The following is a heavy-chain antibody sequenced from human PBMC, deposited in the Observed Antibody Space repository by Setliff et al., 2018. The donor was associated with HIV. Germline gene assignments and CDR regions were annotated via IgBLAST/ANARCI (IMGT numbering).Heavy chain of an antibody. Sequence: SETLSLTCTVSGYSISSGYYWGWIRQSPGRELEWIGYIYSTGSTNYNTSLQSRVSISMDASKNKFSLKVTSVTSADTAVYYCAKGAGFYGDYTFDYWGQGNLVTVSS. D-gene: IGHD4-17*01. J-gene: IGHJ4*02. CDR3: AKGAGFYGDYTFDY. CDR2: IYSTGST. V-gene: IGHV4-61*01. CDR1: GYSISSGYY.